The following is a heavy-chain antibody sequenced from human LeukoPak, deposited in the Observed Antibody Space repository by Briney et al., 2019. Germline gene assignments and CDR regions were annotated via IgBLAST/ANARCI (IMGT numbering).Heavy chain of an antibody. Sequence: PRGSLRLSCAASGFTFSDFWMSWVCQAPRKGLEWVANINQDGSVKYYVVSVKGRFTISRDNAKNSLDLQMNSLRGEDTAVYYCAYRFCARCDGDVFDYGGQGTWGTVSA. V-gene: IGHV3-7*05. CDR3: AYRFCARCDGDVFDY. J-gene: IGHJ4*02. CDR2: INQDGSVK. CDR1: GFTFSDFW. D-gene: IGHD3-16*02.